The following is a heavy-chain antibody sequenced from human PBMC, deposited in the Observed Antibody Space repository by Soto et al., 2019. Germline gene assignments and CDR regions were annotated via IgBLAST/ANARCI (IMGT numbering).Heavy chain of an antibody. J-gene: IGHJ6*02. V-gene: IGHV1-69*01. D-gene: IGHD5-12*01. CDR1: GGTFSSYA. CDR2: IIPIFGTA. CDR3: ARSRDGYYYYYYGMDV. Sequence: QVQLVQSGAEVKKPGSSVKVSCTASGGTFSSYAISWVRQAPGQGLEWMGGIIPIFGTANYAQKFQGRVTITADEATSTAYMELSSLRSEDTAVYYCARSRDGYYYYYYGMDVWGQGTTVTVSS.